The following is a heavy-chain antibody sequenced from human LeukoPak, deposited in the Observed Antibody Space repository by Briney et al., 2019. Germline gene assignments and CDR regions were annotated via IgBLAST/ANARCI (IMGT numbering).Heavy chain of an antibody. Sequence: PSETLSLTCTVSGGSISGSSYYWGWSRQPPGEGLEWIGSISYSGSTYYNPSLKSRVTISVDTSKNQFSLKLSSVTAADTAVYYCARAAGPLAAPDFWGQGTPVTVSS. CDR2: ISYSGST. D-gene: IGHD6-13*01. V-gene: IGHV4-39*07. J-gene: IGHJ4*02. CDR1: GGSISGSSYY. CDR3: ARAAGPLAAPDF.